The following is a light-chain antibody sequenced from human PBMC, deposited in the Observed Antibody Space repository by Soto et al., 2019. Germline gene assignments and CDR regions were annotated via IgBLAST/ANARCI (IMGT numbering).Light chain of an antibody. Sequence: EIVLTQSPCTLSVSPGDRVTLSCRASQSISINLAWYQHKPGQAPRLLIHGASTRATGIPARISGSGSGTEFTLTISSLQSEDFAVYYCQQFRNWPWTFGQGTKVEVK. V-gene: IGKV3D-15*01. CDR3: QQFRNWPWT. CDR2: GAS. J-gene: IGKJ1*01. CDR1: QSISIN.